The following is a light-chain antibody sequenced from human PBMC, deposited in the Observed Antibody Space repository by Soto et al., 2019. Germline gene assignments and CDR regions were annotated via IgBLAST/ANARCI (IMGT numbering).Light chain of an antibody. V-gene: IGLV2-8*01. Sequence: QSALTQPPSASGSPGQSVTISCIGTSSDVGGYNYVSWYQQHPGKAPKLMIYEVSTRPSGVPDRFSGSKSGNTASLTVSGLQTEDEADYYCTSYAGSNTVFGGGTKVTVL. J-gene: IGLJ2*01. CDR2: EVS. CDR3: TSYAGSNTV. CDR1: SSDVGGYNY.